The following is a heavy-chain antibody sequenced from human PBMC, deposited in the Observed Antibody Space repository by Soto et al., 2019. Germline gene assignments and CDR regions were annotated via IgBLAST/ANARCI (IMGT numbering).Heavy chain of an antibody. V-gene: IGHV3-21*01. CDR1: GFTFSSYS. CDR3: ARGSDRYCSGGSCYSYYYYGMDV. CDR2: ISSSSSYI. D-gene: IGHD2-15*01. Sequence: EVQLVESGGGLVKPGGSLRLSCAASGFTFSSYSMNWVRQAPGKGLEWVSSISSSSSYIYYVDSVKGRFTISRDNAKNSLYLQMNSLRAEDTAVYYCARGSDRYCSGGSCYSYYYYGMDVWGQGTTVTVAS. J-gene: IGHJ6*02.